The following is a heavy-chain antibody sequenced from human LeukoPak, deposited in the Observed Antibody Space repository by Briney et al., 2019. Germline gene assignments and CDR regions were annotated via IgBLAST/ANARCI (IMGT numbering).Heavy chain of an antibody. CDR3: ARLWKSGWYYFDY. CDR1: GYTFTGYY. Sequence: VASVKVSCKASGYTFTGYYMHWVRQAPGQGLEWMGWINPNSGGTNYVQKFQGGVTMTRDTSISTAYMELNRLRSDDTAVYYCARLWKSGWYYFDYWGQGTLVTVSS. D-gene: IGHD6-19*01. CDR2: INPNSGGT. J-gene: IGHJ4*02. V-gene: IGHV1-2*02.